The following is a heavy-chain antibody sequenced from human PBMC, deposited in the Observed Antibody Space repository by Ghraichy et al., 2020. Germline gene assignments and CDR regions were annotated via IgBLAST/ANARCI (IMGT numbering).Heavy chain of an antibody. CDR1: GGSISSYY. D-gene: IGHD3-22*01. CDR2: IYYSGST. CDR3: ARDLTYYYDSSGYYYGMDV. Sequence: SETLSLTCTVSGGSISSYYWSWIRQPPGKGLEWIGYIYYSGSTNYNPSLKSRVTISVDTSKNQFSLKLSSVTAADTAVYYCARDLTYYYDSSGYYYGMDVWGQGTTVTVSS. J-gene: IGHJ6*02. V-gene: IGHV4-59*01.